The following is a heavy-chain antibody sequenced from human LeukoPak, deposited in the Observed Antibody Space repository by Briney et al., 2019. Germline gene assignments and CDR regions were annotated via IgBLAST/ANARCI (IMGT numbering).Heavy chain of an antibody. D-gene: IGHD6-19*01. CDR2: IYYSGTT. Sequence: SETLSLTCTVSGGSISSSSYYWGWIRQPPEKGLEWIGNIYYSGTTYYNPSLKSRVTISVDTSKNQFSLKLSSVTAADTAVYYCARRDSSGWHNFDYWGQGTLVTVSS. CDR1: GGSISSSSYY. J-gene: IGHJ4*02. CDR3: ARRDSSGWHNFDY. V-gene: IGHV4-39*01.